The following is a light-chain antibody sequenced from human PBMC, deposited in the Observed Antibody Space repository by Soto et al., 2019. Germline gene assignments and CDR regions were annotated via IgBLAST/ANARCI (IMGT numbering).Light chain of an antibody. Sequence: EIVLTQSPGTLSLSPGERATLSCRASQSVSRSYLAWYQQKPGQAPRLLIYGASSRATGIPDRLSGSGSGTDFTLTISRLEPEDFAVYYCQLYGSSSITFGQGTRLEIK. CDR1: QSVSRSY. J-gene: IGKJ5*01. CDR2: GAS. CDR3: QLYGSSSIT. V-gene: IGKV3-20*01.